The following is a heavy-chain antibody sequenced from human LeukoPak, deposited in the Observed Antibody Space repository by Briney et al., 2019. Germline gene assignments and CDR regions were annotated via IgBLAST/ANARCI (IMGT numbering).Heavy chain of an antibody. D-gene: IGHD2-21*01. CDR2: ISSSSSTI. V-gene: IGHV3-48*01. CDR1: GFTFSRYS. CDR3: ARWRRFLYYYYYMGV. Sequence: PGGSLRLSCAASGFTFSRYSMHWVRQAPGKGLEWVSYISSSSSTIYYADSVKGRFTISRDNAKNSLYLQMNSLRAEDTAVYYCARWRRFLYYYYYMGVWGKGTTVTVSS. J-gene: IGHJ6*03.